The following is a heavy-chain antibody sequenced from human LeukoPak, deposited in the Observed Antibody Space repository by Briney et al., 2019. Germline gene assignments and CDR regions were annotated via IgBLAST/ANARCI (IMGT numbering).Heavy chain of an antibody. CDR2: IKQDGSEK. CDR1: GFTFRNYW. CDR3: ARDQSWEFSSGYYSY. D-gene: IGHD3-22*01. J-gene: IGHJ4*02. Sequence: GGSLRLSCAASGFTFRNYWMTWVRQAPGEGLEWVANIKQDGSEKNYVDSVKGRFTISRDNAKNSLYLQMNSLRAEDPAVYYCARDQSWEFSSGYYSYWGQGTLVTVSS. V-gene: IGHV3-7*01.